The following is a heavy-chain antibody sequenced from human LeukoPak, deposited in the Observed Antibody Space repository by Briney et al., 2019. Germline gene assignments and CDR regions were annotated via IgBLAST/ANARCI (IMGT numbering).Heavy chain of an antibody. CDR2: IRFDGSIE. CDR1: RFTFNIYG. D-gene: IGHD6-19*01. Sequence: GGSLRLSCVASRFTFNIYGIHWVRQAPGKGLEWVAFIRFDGSIEYYADSVKGRFTISRDNSKNTLYLQMNSLRAEDTAVYYCAKGPLIEVAGTTWDHWGQGTLVTVSS. J-gene: IGHJ4*02. CDR3: AKGPLIEVAGTTWDH. V-gene: IGHV3-30*02.